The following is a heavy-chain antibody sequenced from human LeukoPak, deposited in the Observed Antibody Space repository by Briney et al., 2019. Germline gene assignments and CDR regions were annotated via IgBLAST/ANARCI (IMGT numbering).Heavy chain of an antibody. CDR2: IKQDGSEK. D-gene: IGHD6-13*01. CDR3: ARDAAGIAAAGSLNWFDP. J-gene: IGHJ5*02. V-gene: IGHV3-7*01. Sequence: GGSLRLSCAASGFTFSSYWMSWVRQAPGKGLEWVDNIKQDGSEKYYVDSVKGRFTISRDNAKNSLYLQMNSLRAEDTAVYYCARDAAGIAAAGSLNWFDPWGQGTLVTVSS. CDR1: GFTFSSYW.